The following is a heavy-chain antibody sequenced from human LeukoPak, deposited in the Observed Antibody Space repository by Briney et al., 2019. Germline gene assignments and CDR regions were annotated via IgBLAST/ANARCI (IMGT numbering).Heavy chain of an antibody. CDR2: LSRDADNT. Sequence: GGSLRLSCAVSGFSLSINAMCWVRQAPGKGLEWVSGLSRDADNTYYADSVQGRFTISRDTSKNTLYLQMDTLRVEDTAIYYCAKEDVPNDYWGQGTLVTVSS. CDR1: GFSLSINA. J-gene: IGHJ4*02. V-gene: IGHV3-23*01. CDR3: AKEDVPNDY. D-gene: IGHD2-2*01.